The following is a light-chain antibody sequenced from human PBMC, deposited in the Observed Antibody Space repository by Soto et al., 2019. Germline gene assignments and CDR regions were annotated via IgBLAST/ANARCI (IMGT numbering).Light chain of an antibody. CDR1: QSVSSSY. CDR2: GAS. V-gene: IGKV3-20*01. CDR3: QQYGSSPPWT. Sequence: ESVLTQSPGPLSLSPGERATLSCRASQSVSSSYLAWYQQKPGQAPGLLIYGASSRATGIPDRFSGSGSGTDFTLTISRLEPEDFAVYYCQQYGSSPPWTFGQGTKV. J-gene: IGKJ1*01.